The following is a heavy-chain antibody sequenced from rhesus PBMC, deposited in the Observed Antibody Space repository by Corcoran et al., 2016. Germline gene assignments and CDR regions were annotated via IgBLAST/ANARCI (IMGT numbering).Heavy chain of an antibody. V-gene: IGHV2S1*01. CDR2: IYWDDDK. CDR3: ARVLGGSYYFTYWYFDL. CDR1: GFSLSTSGMG. D-gene: IGHD3-16*01. Sequence: QVTLTESGPALVKPTQTLTLTCIFSGFSLSTSGMGVGWIRQPPGKALEWLARIYWDDDKYYSTYMKSRITISKDTSKNQVVLTMTNMDPVDTATYYCARVLGGSYYFTYWYFDLWGPGTPSTISS. J-gene: IGHJ2*01.